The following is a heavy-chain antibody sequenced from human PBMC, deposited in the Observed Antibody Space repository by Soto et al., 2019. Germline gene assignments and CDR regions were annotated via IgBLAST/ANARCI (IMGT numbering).Heavy chain of an antibody. D-gene: IGHD4-17*01. V-gene: IGHV3-23*01. CDR1: GFDFSTYA. CDR2: IINSGATT. Sequence: EVHLLESGGTLVQPGGSLRLSCAASGFDFSTYAMTWVRQAPGKGLEWVSGIINSGATTYYADSVKGRFTISRDNSRNTLYLQMNSLRVDDTVMYYCAKDWPGTSSVTSDFWGQGTLVTVSS. CDR3: AKDWPGTSSVTSDF. J-gene: IGHJ4*02.